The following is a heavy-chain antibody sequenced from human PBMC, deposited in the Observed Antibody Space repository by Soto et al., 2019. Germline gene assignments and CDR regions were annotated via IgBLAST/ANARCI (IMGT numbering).Heavy chain of an antibody. V-gene: IGHV3-48*01. D-gene: IGHD3-3*01. Sequence: EVQLVESGGGLVQPGGSLSLSCAASGFTFSSFSLTWVRRPPGKGLEWVSYISSSSSTIYYADSVKGRFTISRDNAKNSLYLQMNSLRAEDTAVYYCANGFLEWYYFDYWGQGTLVTVSS. CDR3: ANGFLEWYYFDY. J-gene: IGHJ4*02. CDR1: GFTFSSFS. CDR2: ISSSSSTI.